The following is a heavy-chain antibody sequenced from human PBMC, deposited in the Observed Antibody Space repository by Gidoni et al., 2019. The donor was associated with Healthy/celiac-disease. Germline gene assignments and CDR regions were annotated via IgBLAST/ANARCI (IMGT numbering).Heavy chain of an antibody. CDR3: ARTFYDFWSGYWEYYFDY. J-gene: IGHJ4*02. Sequence: QVQLQESGPGLVKPSQTLSLTCTVSGGSISRGSYYWSWIRQPAGKGLEWIGRIYTSGSTNYNPSLKSRVTISVDTSKNQFSLKLSSVTAADTAVYYCARTFYDFWSGYWEYYFDYWGQGTLVTVSS. CDR2: IYTSGST. D-gene: IGHD3-3*01. V-gene: IGHV4-61*02. CDR1: GGSISRGSYY.